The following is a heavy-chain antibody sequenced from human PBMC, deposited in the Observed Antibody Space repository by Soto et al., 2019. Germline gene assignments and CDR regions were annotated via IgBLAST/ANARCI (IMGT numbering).Heavy chain of an antibody. CDR3: ARRSSSWYFDY. D-gene: IGHD6-13*01. CDR1: GFTFSSYA. V-gene: IGHV3-23*01. J-gene: IGHJ4*02. CDR2: ISGSDGST. Sequence: GSLRLSCAASGFTFSSYAMSWVRQAPGKGLEWVSVISGSDGSTYYADSVKGRFTISRDNSKNTLNLQMNSLRAEDTAVYYCARRSSSWYFDYWGQGTLVTVSS.